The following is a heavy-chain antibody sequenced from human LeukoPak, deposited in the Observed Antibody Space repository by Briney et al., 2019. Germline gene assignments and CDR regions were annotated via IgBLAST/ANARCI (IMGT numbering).Heavy chain of an antibody. CDR1: GGSISSYY. CDR3: ARDKSHTAMVTGWFDP. V-gene: IGHV4-59*12. D-gene: IGHD5-18*01. CDR2: IYYSGST. J-gene: IGHJ5*02. Sequence: SETLSLTCTVSGGSISSYYWSWIRQPPGKGLEWIGYIYYSGSTNYNPSLKSRVTISVDTSKNQFSLKLSSVTAADTAVYYCARDKSHTAMVTGWFDPWGQGTLVTVSS.